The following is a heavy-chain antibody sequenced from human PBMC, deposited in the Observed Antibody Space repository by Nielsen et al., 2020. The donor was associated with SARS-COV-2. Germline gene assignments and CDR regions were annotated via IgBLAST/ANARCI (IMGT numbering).Heavy chain of an antibody. CDR2: ISYDGSNK. V-gene: IGHV3-30*18. CDR3: AKDRWARSYFDY. D-gene: IGHD4-23*01. CDR1: GFTFSSYG. J-gene: IGHJ4*02. Sequence: GESLKISCAASGFTFSSYGMHWVRQAPGKGLEWVAVISYDGSNKYYADSVKGRFTISRDNSKNTLYLQMNSLRAEDTAVYYCAKDRWARSYFDYWGQGTLVTVSS.